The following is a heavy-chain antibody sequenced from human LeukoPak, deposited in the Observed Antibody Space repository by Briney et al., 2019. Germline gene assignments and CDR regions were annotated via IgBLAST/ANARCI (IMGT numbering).Heavy chain of an antibody. CDR2: ISSSSSYI. J-gene: IGHJ4*02. D-gene: IGHD3-9*01. Sequence: GGALRLSCAASGFTFSSYSMNWVGQAPGKGLAGVSSISSSSSYIYYADSVKGRFTISRDNAKNSLYLQMNSLRAEDTAVYYCARRDYDILTGSLGYWGQGTLVTVSS. V-gene: IGHV3-21*01. CDR3: ARRDYDILTGSLGY. CDR1: GFTFSSYS.